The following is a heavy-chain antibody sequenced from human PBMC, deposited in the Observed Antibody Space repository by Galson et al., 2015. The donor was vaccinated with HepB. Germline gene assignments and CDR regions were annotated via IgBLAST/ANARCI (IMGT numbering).Heavy chain of an antibody. CDR3: VKVRGYCRITTCREPFDS. V-gene: IGHV3-23*01. J-gene: IGHJ4*02. Sequence: SLRLSCAGSGFTFQNSALTWVRRTPRKGLEWVSTLGGSGEQSDLADSMRGRFNISRDNSKNTLYLDINTLRAEDTAVYYCVKVRGYCRITTCREPFDSWGQGTPVTVSS. D-gene: IGHD2-15*01. CDR2: LGGSGEQS. CDR1: GFTFQNSA.